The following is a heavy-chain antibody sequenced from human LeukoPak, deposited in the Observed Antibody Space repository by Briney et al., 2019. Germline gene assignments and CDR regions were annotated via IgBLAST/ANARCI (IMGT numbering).Heavy chain of an antibody. CDR1: GFTFSSYG. CDR3: ARDTSDYYSLMDV. D-gene: IGHD3-22*01. V-gene: IGHV3-33*01. CDR2: IWYDGSNK. Sequence: GGSLRLSCAASGFTFSSYGMHWVRQAPGKGLEWVAVIWYDGSNKYYADSVKGRFTISRDNSKNTLYLQMNSLRAEDTAVYYCARDTSDYYSLMDVWGQGTTVTVSS. J-gene: IGHJ6*02.